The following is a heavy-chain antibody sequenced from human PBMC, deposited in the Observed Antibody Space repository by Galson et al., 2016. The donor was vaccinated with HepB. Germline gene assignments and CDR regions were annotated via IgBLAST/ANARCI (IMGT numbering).Heavy chain of an antibody. J-gene: IGHJ6*02. CDR1: SGSISSGSYY. V-gene: IGHV4-31*03. D-gene: IGHD5-24*01. CDR3: ARVDESRERNYFYGMDV. CDR2: IHYSGST. Sequence: TLSLTCTVSSGSISSGSYYWSWIRQHPGKGLEWIGYIHYSGSTYYNPSLESRLTISVDTSKNQFSLKLSSATAADSAVYYCARVDESRERNYFYGMDVWGQGTTVTVSS.